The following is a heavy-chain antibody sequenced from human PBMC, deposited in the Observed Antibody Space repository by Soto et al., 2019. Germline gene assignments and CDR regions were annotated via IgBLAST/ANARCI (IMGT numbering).Heavy chain of an antibody. D-gene: IGHD2-15*01. V-gene: IGHV4-39*01. J-gene: IGHJ5*02. Sequence: SETLSLTCTVSGGSISSSSYYWGWIRQPPGKGLEWIGSIYYSGSTYYNPSLKSRVTISVDTSKNQFSLKLSSVTAADTAVYYCARRVTRYCSGGSCYGRSNWFDPWGQGTLVTVSS. CDR1: GGSISSSSYY. CDR2: IYYSGST. CDR3: ARRVTRYCSGGSCYGRSNWFDP.